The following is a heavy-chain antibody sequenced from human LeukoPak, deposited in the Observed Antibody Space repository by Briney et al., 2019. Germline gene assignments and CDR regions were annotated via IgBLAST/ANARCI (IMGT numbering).Heavy chain of an antibody. V-gene: IGHV3-48*01. CDR1: GVTFSSNS. J-gene: IGHJ4*02. Sequence: PGGSLRLSCAASGVTFSSNSMNWVRQAPGKGLGWVSYISGSSSTIYYADSVKGRFTISRDNAKNSLYLKMNSLRAEDTAVYYCVTNFDPDVDWGQGTLVTVSS. CDR3: VTNFDPDVD. CDR2: ISGSSSTI. D-gene: IGHD3-9*01.